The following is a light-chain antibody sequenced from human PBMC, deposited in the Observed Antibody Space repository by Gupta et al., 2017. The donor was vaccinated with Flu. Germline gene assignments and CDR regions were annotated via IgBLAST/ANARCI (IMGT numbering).Light chain of an antibody. V-gene: IGKV3-11*01. CDR2: DAS. Sequence: EIVLTQSPVTLSLSPGDSAILSCRASQSVSNQLAWYQQRPGQPPRLLMNDASRRAAGSPARFSSSGSGTDFTLTITTLEPEDFAVDYCQQRSGLPLYTFGQGTKLEIK. CDR1: QSVSNQ. CDR3: QQRSGLPLYT. J-gene: IGKJ2*01.